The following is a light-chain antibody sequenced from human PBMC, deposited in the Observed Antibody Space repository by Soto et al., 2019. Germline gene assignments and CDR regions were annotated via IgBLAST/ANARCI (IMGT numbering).Light chain of an antibody. J-gene: IGKJ1*01. CDR2: GAS. Sequence: EVVMTQSPATLSVSPGERATLSCRASQSVSSNLAWYQQKPGQTPRLLIYGASTRATGVPARFSGSGSGTEFTLTISSLHSEDFAVYYCQQYGSSLTWTFGQGTKVDIK. CDR3: QQYGSSLTWT. CDR1: QSVSSN. V-gene: IGKV3-15*01.